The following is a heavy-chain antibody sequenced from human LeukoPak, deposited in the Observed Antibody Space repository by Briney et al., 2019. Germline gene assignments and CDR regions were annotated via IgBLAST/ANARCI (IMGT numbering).Heavy chain of an antibody. CDR3: AKDSSWYAPVRAIYYFDY. CDR1: GFTFSSYA. CDR2: ISGSGGST. J-gene: IGHJ4*02. D-gene: IGHD6-13*01. Sequence: GGSLRLSCAASGFTFSSYAMSWVRQAPGKGLEWVSAISGSGGSTYYADSVKGRFTISRDNAKNSLYLQMNSLRAEDTAVYYCAKDSSWYAPVRAIYYFDYWGQGTLVTVSS. V-gene: IGHV3-23*01.